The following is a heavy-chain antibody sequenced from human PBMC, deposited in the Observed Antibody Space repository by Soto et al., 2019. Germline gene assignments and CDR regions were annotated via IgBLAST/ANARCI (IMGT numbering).Heavy chain of an antibody. J-gene: IGHJ3*02. CDR3: AKDGRIVVVVAATAGRSDAFDI. D-gene: IGHD2-15*01. Sequence: EVQLLESGGGLVQPGGSLRLSCAASGFTFSSYAMSWVRQAPGKGLEWVSAISGSGGSTYYVDSVKGRFTISRDNSKNTLYLQMNSLRAEDTAVYYCAKDGRIVVVVAATAGRSDAFDIWGQGTMVTVSS. V-gene: IGHV3-23*01. CDR1: GFTFSSYA. CDR2: ISGSGGST.